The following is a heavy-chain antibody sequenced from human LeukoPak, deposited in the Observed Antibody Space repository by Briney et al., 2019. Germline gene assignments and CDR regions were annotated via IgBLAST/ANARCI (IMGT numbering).Heavy chain of an antibody. J-gene: IGHJ3*02. CDR2: ISYDGSNK. CDR3: AKGSTSWGAFDI. Sequence: GGSLRLSCAASGFTFSSYGMHWVRQAPGKGLEWVAVISYDGSNKYYADSVKGRFTISRDNPKNTLYLQMYSLRAEDTAVYYCAKGSTSWGAFDIWGQGTMVTVSS. CDR1: GFTFSSYG. D-gene: IGHD2-2*01. V-gene: IGHV3-30*18.